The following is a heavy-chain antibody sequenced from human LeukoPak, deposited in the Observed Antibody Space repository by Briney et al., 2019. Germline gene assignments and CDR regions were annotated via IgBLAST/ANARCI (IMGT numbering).Heavy chain of an antibody. CDR1: GYTFTSYY. CDR2: INSSGGST. D-gene: IGHD6-19*01. J-gene: IGHJ5*02. V-gene: IGHV1-46*01. CDR3: ARESSSGWYDP. Sequence: ASVRVSCKASGYTFTSYYMHWVRQAPGQGLEWMGIINSSGGSTSYAQKFQGRVTMTRDTSTSTVYMELSSLRSEDTAVYYCARESSSGWYDPWGQRTLVTVSS.